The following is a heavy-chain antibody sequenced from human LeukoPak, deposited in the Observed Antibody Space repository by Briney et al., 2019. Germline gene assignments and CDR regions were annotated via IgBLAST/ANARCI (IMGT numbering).Heavy chain of an antibody. J-gene: IGHJ5*02. V-gene: IGHV1-46*01. CDR1: GYTFTSYY. CDR2: INPSGGST. CDR3: ARSDYGDYDAGDWFDP. D-gene: IGHD4-17*01. Sequence: ASVKVSCKASGYTFTSYYMHWVRQAPGQGLEWMGIINPSGGSTSYAQKFQGRVTMTRDMSTSTVYMELSSLRSDDTAVYYCARSDYGDYDAGDWFDPWGQGTLVTVSS.